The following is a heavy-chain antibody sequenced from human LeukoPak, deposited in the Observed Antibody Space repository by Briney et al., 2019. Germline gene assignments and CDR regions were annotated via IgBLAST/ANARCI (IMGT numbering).Heavy chain of an antibody. Sequence: SGGSLRLSCAASGFTFSSYGMHWVRQAPGKGLEWGAVISYDGSNEYYADSVKGRFTISRDNSKNTLYLQMNSLRAEDTAVYYCAKDQGRDSGGYYYGGDYYYYGMDVWGKGTTVTVSS. J-gene: IGHJ6*04. CDR2: ISYDGSNE. CDR3: AKDQGRDSGGYYYGGDYYYYGMDV. V-gene: IGHV3-30*18. CDR1: GFTFSSYG. D-gene: IGHD3-22*01.